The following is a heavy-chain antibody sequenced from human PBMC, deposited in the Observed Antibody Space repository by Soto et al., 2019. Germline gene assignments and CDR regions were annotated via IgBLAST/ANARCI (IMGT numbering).Heavy chain of an antibody. CDR2: ISSSSSYI. V-gene: IGHV3-21*01. Sequence: GGSLRLSCAASGFTFSSYSMNWVRQAPGKGLEWVSSISSSSSYIYYADSVKGRFTISRDNAKNSLYLQMNSLRAEDTAVYYCARNAEQYQLVNPPHFDYWGQGTLVTVSS. J-gene: IGHJ4*02. CDR1: GFTFSSYS. D-gene: IGHD2-2*02. CDR3: ARNAEQYQLVNPPHFDY.